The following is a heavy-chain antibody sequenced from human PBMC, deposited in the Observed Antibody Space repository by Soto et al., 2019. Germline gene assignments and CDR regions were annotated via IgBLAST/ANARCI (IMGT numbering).Heavy chain of an antibody. CDR3: ARGTIASASFDY. CDR1: GYTLTELS. J-gene: IGHJ4*02. D-gene: IGHD6-13*01. V-gene: IGHV1-24*01. Sequence: ASVKVSCKVSGYTLTELSMHWVRQAPGKGLEWMGGFDPEDGETIYAQKFQGRVTMTKDTSTDTAYMELSSLKSEDTAVYYCARGTIASASFDYWGQGTLVTVSS. CDR2: FDPEDGET.